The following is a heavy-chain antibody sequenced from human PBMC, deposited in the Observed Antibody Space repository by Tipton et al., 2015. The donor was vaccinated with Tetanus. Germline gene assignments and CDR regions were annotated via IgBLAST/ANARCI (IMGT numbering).Heavy chain of an antibody. J-gene: IGHJ3*02. D-gene: IGHD2-8*01. Sequence: SLRLSCAASGFTFSDYYMTWIRQAPGKGLEWVSYITGGGSSIYYADSVKGRFTISRDNAKNSLYLQMNSLRVEDTAVYYCAGPALLSTYGHDIWGQGTMVTVSS. CDR3: AGPALLSTYGHDI. CDR2: ITGGGSSI. V-gene: IGHV3-11*01. CDR1: GFTFSDYY.